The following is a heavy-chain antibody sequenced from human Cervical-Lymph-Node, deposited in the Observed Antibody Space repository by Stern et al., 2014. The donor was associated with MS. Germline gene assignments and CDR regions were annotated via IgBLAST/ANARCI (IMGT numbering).Heavy chain of an antibody. D-gene: IGHD1-14*01. Sequence: EVQLVESGAELIRPGESLKISCKGSGYKFSIYWIAWVRQMPGKGLEWMGSIYPGDSEARYSPSCQGQVTMSADKSTSTAYLQWSSLNASDTAMYFCARQTTAWASDVWGQGTLVTVSS. J-gene: IGHJ4*02. V-gene: IGHV5-51*01. CDR1: GYKFSIYW. CDR3: ARQTTAWASDV. CDR2: IYPGDSEA.